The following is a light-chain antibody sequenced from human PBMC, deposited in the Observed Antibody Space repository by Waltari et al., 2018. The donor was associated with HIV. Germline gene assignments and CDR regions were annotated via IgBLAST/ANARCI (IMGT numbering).Light chain of an antibody. V-gene: IGKV4-1*01. Sequence: DIVMIQSPDSLAVSLGERATVNCKSSQSVLYSANNANDLAWYQQKQGQPPKLLLYWASTRESGVPDRFSGSGSGTDFTLTISSLQAEDVAVYFCQQYYSNPPTFGQGTKVEIK. CDR2: WAS. J-gene: IGKJ1*01. CDR3: QQYYSNPPT. CDR1: QSVLYSANNAND.